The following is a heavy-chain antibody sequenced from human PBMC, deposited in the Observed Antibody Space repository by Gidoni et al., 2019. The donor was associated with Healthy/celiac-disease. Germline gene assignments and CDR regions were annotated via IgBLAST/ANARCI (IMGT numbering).Heavy chain of an antibody. CDR1: GFPFDDYA. V-gene: IGHV3-9*01. Sequence: EVQLVESGGGLVQPGRSLRLSCAASGFPFDDYAMHWVRQAPGKGLEWVSGISWNSGSIGYADSVKGRFTISRDNAKNSLYLQMNSLRAEDTALYYCAKVNPVYYYGMDVWGQGTTVTVSS. J-gene: IGHJ6*02. CDR2: ISWNSGSI. CDR3: AKVNPVYYYGMDV.